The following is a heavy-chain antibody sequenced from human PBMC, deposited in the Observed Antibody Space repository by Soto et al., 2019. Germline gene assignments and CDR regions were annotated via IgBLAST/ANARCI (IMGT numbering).Heavy chain of an antibody. D-gene: IGHD3-9*01. CDR1: GGSFSSYY. Sequence: SETLSLTCAVYGGSFSSYYWSWIRQPPGKGLEWIGEINHSGSTNYNPSLKSRVTISVDTSKNQFSLKLSSVTAADTAVYYCARALILTGYYIHDAFDIWGQGTMVTVSS. CDR2: INHSGST. V-gene: IGHV4-34*01. CDR3: ARALILTGYYIHDAFDI. J-gene: IGHJ3*02.